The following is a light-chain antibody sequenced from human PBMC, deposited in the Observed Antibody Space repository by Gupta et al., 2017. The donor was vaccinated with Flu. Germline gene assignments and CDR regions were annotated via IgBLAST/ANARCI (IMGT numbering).Light chain of an antibody. Sequence: PSSLSASVGDRVTITCRASQRISSYLNWYQQKPGKAPKLLIYAASSLQSGVPSRFSGSGSGTDFTLTISRLQPEDFATYYCQQSYSTLGTFGQGTKVEIK. CDR2: AAS. V-gene: IGKV1-39*01. CDR1: QRISSY. J-gene: IGKJ1*01. CDR3: QQSYSTLGT.